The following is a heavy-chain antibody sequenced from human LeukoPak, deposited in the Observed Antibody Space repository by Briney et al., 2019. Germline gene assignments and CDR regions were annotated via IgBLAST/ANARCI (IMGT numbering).Heavy chain of an antibody. CDR3: ARLQYYYDSSGLTGNAFDI. D-gene: IGHD3-22*01. Sequence: SETLSLTCTVSGGSISSSSYYWGWIRQPPGKGLEWIGSIYYSGSTYYNPSLKSRVTTSVDTSKNQFSLKLSSVTAADTAVYYCARLQYYYDSSGLTGNAFDIWGQGTMVTVSS. CDR2: IYYSGST. V-gene: IGHV4-39*01. J-gene: IGHJ3*02. CDR1: GGSISSSSYY.